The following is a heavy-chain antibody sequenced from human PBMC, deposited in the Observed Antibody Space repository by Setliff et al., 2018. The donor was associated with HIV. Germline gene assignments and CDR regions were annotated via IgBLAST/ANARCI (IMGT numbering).Heavy chain of an antibody. D-gene: IGHD6-13*01. Sequence: ASVKVSCKASGYTFSTYSITWVRQAPGQGLEWMGWVSAYNGHTDFAQKFQGRITLTTDTSSNTAYMELRSLRSDDTAIYYCARDLFRWAAAGPNYFDIWGQGTMVTVSS. CDR3: ARDLFRWAAAGPNYFDI. CDR2: VSAYNGHT. CDR1: GYTFSTYS. J-gene: IGHJ3*02. V-gene: IGHV1-18*01.